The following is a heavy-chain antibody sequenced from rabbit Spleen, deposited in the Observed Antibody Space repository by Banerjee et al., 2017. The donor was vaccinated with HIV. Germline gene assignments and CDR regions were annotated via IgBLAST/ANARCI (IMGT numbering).Heavy chain of an antibody. J-gene: IGHJ3*01. Sequence: QSLEESGGDLVKPGASLTLTCTASGFSFSAGYYMCWVRQAPGKGLEWIACIHGGSRNNIYYASWAKGRFTISKTSSTTVTPQMTSLTAADTATYFCARDLTDVIGWNFGWWGQGTLVTVS. V-gene: IGHV1S40*01. CDR1: GFSFSAGYY. D-gene: IGHD4-1*01. CDR3: ARDLTDVIGWNFGW. CDR2: IHGGSRNNI.